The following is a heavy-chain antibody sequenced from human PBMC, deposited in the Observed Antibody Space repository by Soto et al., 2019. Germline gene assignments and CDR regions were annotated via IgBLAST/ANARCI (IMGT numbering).Heavy chain of an antibody. J-gene: IGHJ4*02. V-gene: IGHV1-69*06. D-gene: IGHD6-19*01. CDR2: IIPIFGTA. Sequence: QVQLVQSGAEVKKPGSSVKVSCKASGGTFSSYAISWVRQAPGQGLEWMGGIIPIFGTANYAQKFQGRVTMTTDTSKSTAYLELRSLRSDDTAVYYCARAIEVAGTLPMGYWGQGTLVTVSS. CDR1: GGTFSSYA. CDR3: ARAIEVAGTLPMGY.